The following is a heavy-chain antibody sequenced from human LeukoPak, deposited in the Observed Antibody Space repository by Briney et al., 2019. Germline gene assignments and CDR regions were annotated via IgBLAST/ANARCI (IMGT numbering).Heavy chain of an antibody. CDR2: IHSGGST. D-gene: IGHD5-18*01. Sequence: PARSLRLSCAASRLTVSSNYMSWVRQAPGKGLEWVSAIHSGGSTYSADSVKGRFPISRDNSQNTLYLQMNSLRAEDTAVYYCARDIRRGYSYGYGEYWGQGTLVAVSS. V-gene: IGHV3-53*01. J-gene: IGHJ4*02. CDR1: RLTVSSNY. CDR3: ARDIRRGYSYGYGEY.